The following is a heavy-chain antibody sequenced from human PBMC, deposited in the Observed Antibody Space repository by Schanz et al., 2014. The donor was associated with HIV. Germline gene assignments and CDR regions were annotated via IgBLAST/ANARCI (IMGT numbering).Heavy chain of an antibody. J-gene: IGHJ3*02. CDR2: ISYDGSNK. CDR3: ANLVVAATDDAFDI. CDR1: GFTFSSYA. Sequence: VQLVESGGGLVAPGGSLRLSCAASGFTFSSYAMHWVRQAPGKGLEWVAVISYDGSNKYYADSVKGRFTISRDNSKNTLYLQMNSLRAEDTAVYYCANLVVAATDDAFDIWGQGTMVTVSS. V-gene: IGHV3-30-3*01. D-gene: IGHD2-15*01.